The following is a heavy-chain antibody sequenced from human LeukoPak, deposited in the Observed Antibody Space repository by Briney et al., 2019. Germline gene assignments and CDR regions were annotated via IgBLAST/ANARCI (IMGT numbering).Heavy chain of an antibody. CDR2: ISSSRTYI. J-gene: IGHJ4*02. CDR1: GFTFSNYN. D-gene: IGHD3-3*01. CDR3: AREIHNNFWSGPGFDY. V-gene: IGHV3-21*01. Sequence: PGGSLRLSCAASGFTFSNYNMNWVRQAPGKGLEWVSSISSSRTYIYYADSVKGRFTISRDNAKNSLYLQMNSLRAEDTAVYYCAREIHNNFWSGPGFDYWGQGTLVTVSS.